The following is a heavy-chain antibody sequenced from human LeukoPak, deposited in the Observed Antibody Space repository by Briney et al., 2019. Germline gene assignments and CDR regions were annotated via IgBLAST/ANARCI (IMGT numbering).Heavy chain of an antibody. CDR2: INTNTGNP. Sequence: ASVKVSCKASGYTFTSYAMNWVRQAPGQGLEWMGWINTNTGNPTYGQGFTGRFVFSLDTSVSTAYLQISSLKAEDTAAYYCARDTGLLQWLVGSVGNYYGMDVWGQGTTVTVSS. V-gene: IGHV7-4-1*02. J-gene: IGHJ6*02. D-gene: IGHD6-19*01. CDR3: ARDTGLLQWLVGSVGNYYGMDV. CDR1: GYTFTSYA.